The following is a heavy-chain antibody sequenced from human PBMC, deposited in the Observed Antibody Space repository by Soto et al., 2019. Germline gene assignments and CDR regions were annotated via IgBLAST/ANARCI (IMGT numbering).Heavy chain of an antibody. J-gene: IGHJ4*02. CDR2: ISGSGRTT. V-gene: IGHV3-23*01. D-gene: IGHD2-2*02. CDR3: AKDRDPFCRSPICNTVY. Sequence: GGSLRLSCAASGFTFSNYSMTWVRQAPWRGLEWVSGISGSGRTTYYADSVKGRFTISRDSSKNTLYLQMNSLRAGDTAVYFCAKDRDPFCRSPICNTVYWGQGTLVTVSS. CDR1: GFTFSNYS.